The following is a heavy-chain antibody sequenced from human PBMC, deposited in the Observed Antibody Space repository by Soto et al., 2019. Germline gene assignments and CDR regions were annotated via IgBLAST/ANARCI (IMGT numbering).Heavy chain of an antibody. CDR3: AKDRTVAARNFDD. V-gene: IGHV3-23*01. CDR1: GFAFSHYA. J-gene: IGHJ4*02. Sequence: PGGSLRLSCAASGFAFSHYAMHWVRQATGKGLEWVSPISTNIDDTYYADSVKGRFTISRDDSKNTLYLQMNSLRAEDSAVYFCAKDRTVAARNFDDWGQGTQVTVSS. D-gene: IGHD5-18*01. CDR2: ISTNIDDT.